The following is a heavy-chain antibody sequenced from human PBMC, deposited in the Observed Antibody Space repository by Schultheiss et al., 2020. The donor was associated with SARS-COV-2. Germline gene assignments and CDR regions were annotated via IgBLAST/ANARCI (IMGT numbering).Heavy chain of an antibody. J-gene: IGHJ6*02. CDR2: IIPIFGTT. V-gene: IGHV1-69*06. CDR1: GGTFSSFA. D-gene: IGHD2-8*01. Sequence: SVKVSCKASGGTFSSFAITWVRQAPGQGLEWMGGIIPIFGTTNYAQKFQGRVTITADKSTSTAYMELSSLRSEDTAVYYCARDTNPEYLGGMDVWGQGTTVTVSS. CDR3: ARDTNPEYLGGMDV.